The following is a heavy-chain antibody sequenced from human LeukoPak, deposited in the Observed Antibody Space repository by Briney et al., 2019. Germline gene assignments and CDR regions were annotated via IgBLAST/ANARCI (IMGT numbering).Heavy chain of an antibody. D-gene: IGHD3-16*02. V-gene: IGHV3-74*01. Sequence: GGSLRLSCAASGFTFSSYWMDWVRQAPGKGLVWVSRINTDGSRTTYADSVKGRFTISRDNAKNTLYLQMNSLRADDTAVYFCARGLGGSYPFDCWGQGALVTVSS. CDR2: INTDGSRT. CDR1: GFTFSSYW. CDR3: ARGLGGSYPFDC. J-gene: IGHJ4*02.